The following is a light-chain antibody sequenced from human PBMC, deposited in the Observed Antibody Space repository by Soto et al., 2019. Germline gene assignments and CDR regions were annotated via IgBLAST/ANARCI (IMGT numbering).Light chain of an antibody. V-gene: IGKV3-11*01. Sequence: EIELTQSPATLSLSPGETATLSCRASQNVDKFLAWYQQRPGQPPRLLIFDSSNRATGVPVRFSGSGSGTVFTLTIGSLEPEDSAVYYCQQRKNCPPITFCQGTRLAIK. J-gene: IGKJ5*01. CDR3: QQRKNCPPIT. CDR2: DSS. CDR1: QNVDKF.